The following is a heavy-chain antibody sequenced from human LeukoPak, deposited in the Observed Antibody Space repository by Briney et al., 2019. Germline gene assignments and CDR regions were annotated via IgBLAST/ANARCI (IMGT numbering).Heavy chain of an antibody. CDR2: ISGSGGST. Sequence: GGSLRLACAASGFTFSSYAMSWVRQAPGKGLEWVSAISGSGGSTYYADSVKGRFTISRDNSKNTLYLQMNSLRAEDTAVYYCAKDSSSSWYHWFDPWGQGTLVTVSS. CDR3: AKDSSSSWYHWFDP. J-gene: IGHJ5*02. V-gene: IGHV3-23*01. CDR1: GFTFSSYA. D-gene: IGHD6-13*01.